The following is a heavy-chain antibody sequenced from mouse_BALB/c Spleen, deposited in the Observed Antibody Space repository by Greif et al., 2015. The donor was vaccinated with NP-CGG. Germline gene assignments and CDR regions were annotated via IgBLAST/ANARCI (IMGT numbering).Heavy chain of an antibody. J-gene: IGHJ4*01. Sequence: EVKVVESGGGLVQPGGSRKLSCAASGFTFSSFGMHWVRQAPEKGLEWVAYISSGSSTIYYADTVKGRFTISRDNPKNTLFLQMTSLRSEDTAMYYCARSSSGLRSGYAMDYWGQGTSVTVSS. D-gene: IGHD3-1*01. CDR2: ISSGSSTI. CDR1: GFTFSSFG. V-gene: IGHV5-17*02. CDR3: ARSSSGLRSGYAMDY.